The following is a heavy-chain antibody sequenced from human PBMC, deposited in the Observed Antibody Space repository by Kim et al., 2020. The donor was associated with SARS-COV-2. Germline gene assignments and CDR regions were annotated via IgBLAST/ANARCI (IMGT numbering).Heavy chain of an antibody. CDR2: ISYDGSNK. CDR1: GFTFSSYA. D-gene: IGHD6-13*01. J-gene: IGHJ4*02. V-gene: IGHV3-30*04. CDR3: ARVIQDSPSWPHFDY. Sequence: GGSLRLSCAASGFTFSSYAMHWVRQAPGKGLEWVAVISYDGSNKYYADSVKGRFTISRDNSKNTLYLQMNSLRAEDTAVYYCARVIQDSPSWPHFDYWGQGTLVTVSS.